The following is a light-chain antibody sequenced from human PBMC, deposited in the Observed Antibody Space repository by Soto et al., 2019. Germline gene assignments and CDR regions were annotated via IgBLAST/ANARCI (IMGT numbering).Light chain of an antibody. CDR2: TAS. CDR3: QQYGNSPRT. V-gene: IGKV3-20*01. J-gene: IGKJ1*01. Sequence: ETVLTQSPGTLSLSAGDRATLSCRASQTVSSSFLAWFQQKPGQAPRLLIYTASSRATGIPDRFSGSGSGTDFTLTISRLEPEDFAVYYCQQYGNSPRTFGQGTKVDIK. CDR1: QTVSSSF.